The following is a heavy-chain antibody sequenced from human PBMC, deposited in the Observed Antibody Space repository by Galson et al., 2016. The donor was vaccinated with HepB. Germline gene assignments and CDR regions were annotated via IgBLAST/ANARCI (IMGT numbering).Heavy chain of an antibody. CDR1: GFTFSSYS. Sequence: SLRLSCAASGFTFSSYSMNWVRQAPGKGLEWVSSISSSSSYIYYADSVKGRFTISRDNAKNSLYLQMNSLRAEDTAVYYCARNPYSRHYIDYWGQGTLVTVSS. CDR3: ARNPYSRHYIDY. V-gene: IGHV3-21*01. J-gene: IGHJ4*02. D-gene: IGHD6-13*01. CDR2: ISSSSSYI.